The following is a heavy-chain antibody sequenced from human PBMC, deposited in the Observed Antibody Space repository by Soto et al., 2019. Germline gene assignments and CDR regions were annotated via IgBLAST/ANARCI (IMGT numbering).Heavy chain of an antibody. CDR2: IYYSGST. Sequence: PSETLSLTCTVSGDSISSGNYYWSWIRQHPGKGLEWIGSIYYSGSTYYNPSLKSRVTISVETSKNHFSLKLSSVTAADTAVFYCARAGTYFYDSSDYYNFDYWGQGTLVTVSA. V-gene: IGHV4-31*03. D-gene: IGHD3-22*01. J-gene: IGHJ4*02. CDR1: GDSISSGNYY. CDR3: ARAGTYFYDSSDYYNFDY.